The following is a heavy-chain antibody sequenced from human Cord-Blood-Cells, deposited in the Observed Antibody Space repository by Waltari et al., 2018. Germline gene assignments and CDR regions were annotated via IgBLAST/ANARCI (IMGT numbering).Heavy chain of an antibody. J-gene: IGHJ3*02. Sequence: QVQLVQSGAEVKKPGSSVKVSCKASGGTFSSYDISWVRQAPGQGLEWMGGIIPIVGTASYAQKFQGRGTITADESTSTAYMELSSLRSEDTAVYYCARPNLRLGAFDIWGQGTMVTVSS. CDR3: ARPNLRLGAFDI. D-gene: IGHD3-16*01. V-gene: IGHV1-69*01. CDR2: IIPIVGTA. CDR1: GGTFSSYD.